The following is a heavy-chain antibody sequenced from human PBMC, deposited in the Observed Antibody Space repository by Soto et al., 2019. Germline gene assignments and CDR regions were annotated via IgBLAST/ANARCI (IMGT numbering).Heavy chain of an antibody. Sequence: SKRDSSVASGLYISSFVMACVSQDKRKGLEWVSAMSGSGGSTYYPDSVKGRFTISRDSSGNTLYLQMNSLSAEDTTVYYCAKASGSSWPYYFDSWGQGTLVTVSS. J-gene: IGHJ4*02. D-gene: IGHD6-13*01. CDR2: MSGSGGST. V-gene: IGHV3-23*01. CDR1: GLYISSFV. CDR3: AKASGSSWPYYFDS.